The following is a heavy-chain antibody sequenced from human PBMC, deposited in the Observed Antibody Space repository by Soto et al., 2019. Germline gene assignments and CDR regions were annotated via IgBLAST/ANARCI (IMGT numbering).Heavy chain of an antibody. CDR3: AKDSGYNSSGYYPNDAFNI. CDR1: GFTFSSYD. V-gene: IGHV3-48*03. Sequence: PVGSLRLSCAASGFTFSSYDMNWVRQAPGNGLEWVSYISRSGGSLFYSDSLKGRFTISRDNAKNSLYLQMNSLRAEDTAVHYCAKDSGYNSSGYYPNDAFNIWGQGTMVTVSS. CDR2: ISRSGGSL. D-gene: IGHD3-22*01. J-gene: IGHJ3*02.